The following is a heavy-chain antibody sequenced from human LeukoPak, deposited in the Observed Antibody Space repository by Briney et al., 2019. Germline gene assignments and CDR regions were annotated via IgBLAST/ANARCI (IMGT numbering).Heavy chain of an antibody. CDR2: IYYSGST. CDR3: ARGGMDIVVVQNWFDP. Sequence: PSETLSLTCTVSGGSISSSSYYWGWIRQPPGKGLEWIGSIYYSGSTYYNPSLKSRVTISVDTSKNQFSLKLSSVAAADTAVYYCARGGMDIVVVQNWFDPWGQGTLVTVSS. D-gene: IGHD2-2*03. CDR1: GGSISSSSYY. V-gene: IGHV4-39*07. J-gene: IGHJ5*02.